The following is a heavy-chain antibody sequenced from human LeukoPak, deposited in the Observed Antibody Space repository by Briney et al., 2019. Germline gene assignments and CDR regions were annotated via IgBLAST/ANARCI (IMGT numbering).Heavy chain of an antibody. CDR2: VSHSGDTT. V-gene: IGHV3-23*01. CDR3: ARTTTHYYHSVSRPGREDY. Sequence: GRALRLSCAASGFTFSSYAMTWVRQAPGKGLDWVSAVSHSGDTTYYADSVEGRFTISRDNTENTLYLQINSLRVEDTAVYYCARTTTHYYHSVSRPGREDYWGQGTLVTVSS. D-gene: IGHD3-16*01. J-gene: IGHJ4*02. CDR1: GFTFSSYA.